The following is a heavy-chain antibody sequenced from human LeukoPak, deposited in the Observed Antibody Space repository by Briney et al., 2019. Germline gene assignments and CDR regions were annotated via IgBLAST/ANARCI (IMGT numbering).Heavy chain of an antibody. V-gene: IGHV4-39*02. CDR2: ISYSGGT. D-gene: IGHD3-22*01. J-gene: IGHJ3*02. Sequence: PSETLSLTCTVSGGSIISSNHYWGWTRQPPGTGLEWFGSISYSGGTAYKPSLRSRVTISVDTSKNQFSLKVNSVTAADTAVYYCAREVEYYDRSGYRPHAFDIWGQGTLVTVSS. CDR3: AREVEYYDRSGYRPHAFDI. CDR1: GGSIISSNHY.